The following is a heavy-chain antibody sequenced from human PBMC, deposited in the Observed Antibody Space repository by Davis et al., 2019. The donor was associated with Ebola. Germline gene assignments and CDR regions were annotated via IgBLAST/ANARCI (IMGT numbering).Heavy chain of an antibody. CDR3: ARGRGGITTTFDP. D-gene: IGHD3-10*01. CDR1: GYTFTNYG. V-gene: IGHV1-18*04. J-gene: IGHJ5*02. Sequence: ASVKVSCKASGYTFTNYGITWVRQAPGQGLEWMGWINPHNGNTNYAQNVQGRVIMTSDTATTTAYMEVGSLRSEDTAVYYCARGRGGITTTFDPWGQGTLVTVSS. CDR2: INPHNGNT.